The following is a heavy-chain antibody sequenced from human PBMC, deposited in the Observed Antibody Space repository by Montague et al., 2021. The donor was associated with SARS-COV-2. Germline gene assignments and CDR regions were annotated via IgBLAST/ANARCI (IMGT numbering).Heavy chain of an antibody. D-gene: IGHD2-2*01. J-gene: IGHJ4*02. CDR1: GDSVSSNIAT. CDR3: ARIPVGSKYYFDF. V-gene: IGHV6-1*01. Sequence: CAISGDSVSSNIATWNWIRQSPSRGLEWLGRTYYRSKWYNDYAESVKSRITTDPDTSKHQFSLHLNSVTPEDTAVYYCARIPVGSKYYFDFWGQGTLVTVPS. CDR2: TYYRSKWYN.